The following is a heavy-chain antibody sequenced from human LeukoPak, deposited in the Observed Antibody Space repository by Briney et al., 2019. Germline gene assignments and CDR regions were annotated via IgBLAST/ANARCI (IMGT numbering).Heavy chain of an antibody. J-gene: IGHJ4*02. CDR2: ISSSSSYI. CDR1: GFTFSSYW. Sequence: GGPLRLSCAASGFTFSSYWMSWVRQAPGKGLEWVSSISSSSSYIYYADSVKGRFTISRDNSKNTLYLQMNSLRAEDTAVYYCARKLDYDILTGYYDEGYYFDYWGQGTLVTVSS. CDR3: ARKLDYDILTGYYDEGYYFDY. V-gene: IGHV3-21*01. D-gene: IGHD3-9*01.